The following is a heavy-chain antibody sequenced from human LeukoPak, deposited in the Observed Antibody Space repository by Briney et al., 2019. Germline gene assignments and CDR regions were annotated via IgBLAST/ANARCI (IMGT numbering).Heavy chain of an antibody. V-gene: IGHV1-18*01. CDR2: IRTYNGNT. J-gene: IGHJ6*04. D-gene: IGHD3-3*01. CDR1: GGTFSSYA. Sequence: ASVKVSCKASGGTFSSYAISWVRQAPGQGLEWMGWIRTYNGNTNYAQKLQGRVSMTTDTSTTTAYMELRSLRSDDTAVYYCARDQGYDFWSGHLDVWGKGTTVTVSS. CDR3: ARDQGYDFWSGHLDV.